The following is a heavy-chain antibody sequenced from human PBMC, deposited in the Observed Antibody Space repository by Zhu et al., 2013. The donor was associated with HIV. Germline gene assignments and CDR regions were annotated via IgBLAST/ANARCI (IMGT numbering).Heavy chain of an antibody. CDR3: ARTPDDSLTVGSLDY. J-gene: IGHJ4*02. CDR2: INPSGGST. CDR1: GGTFSSYT. V-gene: IGHV1-46*01. Sequence: QVQLVQSGAEVKKPGSSVKVSCKASGGTFSSYTISWVRQAPGQGLEWMGIINPSGGSTSYAQKFQGRVTMTRDTSTSTVYMELSSLRSEDTAVYYCARTPDDSLTVGSLDYWGQGTLVTVSS. D-gene: IGHD2-15*01.